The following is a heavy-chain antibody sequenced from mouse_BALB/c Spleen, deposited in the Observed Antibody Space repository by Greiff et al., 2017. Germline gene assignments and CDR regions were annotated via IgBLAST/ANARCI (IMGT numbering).Heavy chain of an antibody. D-gene: IGHD2-3*01. CDR2: ISTYYGNT. V-gene: IGHV1-67*01. J-gene: IGHJ4*01. CDR1: GYTFTDYA. CDR3: ARDLIYDGYPYAMDY. Sequence: VQLQQSGPELVRPGVSVKISCKGSGYTFTDYAMHWVKQSHAKSLEWIGVISTYYGNTNYNQKFKGKATMTVDKSSSTAYMELARLTSEDSAIYYCARDLIYDGYPYAMDYWGQGTSVTVSS.